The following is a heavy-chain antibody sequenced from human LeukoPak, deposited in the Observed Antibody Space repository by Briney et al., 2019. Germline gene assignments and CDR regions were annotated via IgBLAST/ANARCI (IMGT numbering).Heavy chain of an antibody. V-gene: IGHV3-64*01. Sequence: GGSLRLSCAASGFTFSSYAMRWVRQAPGKGLEYVSAISSTGTSTYYANSVKGRFTISRDNSKNTLYLQMGSLRGEDMAVYYCARVGKTSSAYWGQGTLVTVSS. J-gene: IGHJ4*02. CDR2: ISSTGTST. CDR1: GFTFSSYA. CDR3: ARVGKTSSAY.